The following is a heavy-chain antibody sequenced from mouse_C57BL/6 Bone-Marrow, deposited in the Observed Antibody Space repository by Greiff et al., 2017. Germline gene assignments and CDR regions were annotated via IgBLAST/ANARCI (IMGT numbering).Heavy chain of an antibody. Sequence: EVKLMESGPELVKPGASVKISCKASGYSFTDYNMNWVKQSNGKSLEWIGVINPNYGTTSYNQKFKGKATLTVDQSSSTAYMQLNSLTSEDSAVYYCAREPYYYGSSYEDYFDYWGQGTTLTVSS. V-gene: IGHV1-39*01. CDR1: GYSFTDYN. CDR3: AREPYYYGSSYEDYFDY. D-gene: IGHD1-1*01. J-gene: IGHJ2*01. CDR2: INPNYGTT.